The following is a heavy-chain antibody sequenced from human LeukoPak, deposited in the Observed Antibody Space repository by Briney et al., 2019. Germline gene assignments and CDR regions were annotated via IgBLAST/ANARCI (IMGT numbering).Heavy chain of an antibody. J-gene: IGHJ6*02. CDR3: ARGGVLRYFDWFPIYYYGMDV. CDR2: MNPNSGNT. Sequence: GASVKVSCKASGYTFTSYDINWVRQATGQGLEWMGWMNPNSGNTGYAQKFQGRVTMTRNTSISTAYMELGSLRSEDTAVYYCARGGVLRYFDWFPIYYYGMDVWGQGTTVTVSS. D-gene: IGHD3-9*01. CDR1: GYTFTSYD. V-gene: IGHV1-8*01.